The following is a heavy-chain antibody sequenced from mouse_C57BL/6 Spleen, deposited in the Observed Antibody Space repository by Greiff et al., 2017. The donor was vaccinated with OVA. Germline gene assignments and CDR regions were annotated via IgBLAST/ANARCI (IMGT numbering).Heavy chain of an antibody. CDR2: ISSGSSTI. CDR1: GFTFSDYG. Sequence: EVQLVESGGGLVKPGGSLKLSCAASGFTFSDYGMHWVRQAPEKGLEWVAYISSGSSTIYYADTVKGRFTISRDNAKNTLCLQMTRRRSEDTAMYYCARERAMDYWGQGTSVTVSS. V-gene: IGHV5-17*01. CDR3: ARERAMDY. J-gene: IGHJ4*01.